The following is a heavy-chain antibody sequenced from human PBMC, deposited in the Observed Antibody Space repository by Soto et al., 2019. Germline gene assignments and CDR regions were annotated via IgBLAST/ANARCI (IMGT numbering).Heavy chain of an antibody. D-gene: IGHD1-1*01. Sequence: GGSLRLSCAASGFTFRMYAVHWVRQAPGKGLEWVALISYDGTNKYYADSGKGRFIISRDTSKNTLYLQMNRLKTADTAVYYCARDGPITGTYFDHWGQGTLVTVSS. J-gene: IGHJ4*02. V-gene: IGHV3-30-3*01. CDR2: ISYDGTNK. CDR3: ARDGPITGTYFDH. CDR1: GFTFRMYA.